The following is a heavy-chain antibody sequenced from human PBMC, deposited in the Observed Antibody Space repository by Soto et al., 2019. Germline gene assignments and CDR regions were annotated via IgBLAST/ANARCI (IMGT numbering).Heavy chain of an antibody. J-gene: IGHJ4*02. Sequence: QLQLQESGPGLVKPSETLSLICTVSGGSISTSSYYWGWIRQPPGKGLEWIGSIYYGGSTYYNPSLKSRVTISVDTSKNQFSLKLSSVTAADTAVYYCVYSSAYYWSLDYWGQGTLVTVSS. CDR1: GGSISTSSYY. CDR2: IYYGGST. D-gene: IGHD3-22*01. V-gene: IGHV4-39*01. CDR3: VYSSAYYWSLDY.